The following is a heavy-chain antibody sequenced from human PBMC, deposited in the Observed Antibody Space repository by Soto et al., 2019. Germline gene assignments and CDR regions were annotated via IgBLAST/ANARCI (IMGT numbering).Heavy chain of an antibody. V-gene: IGHV1-3*01. CDR1: GYTFTSYA. CDR2: INAGNGNT. Sequence: ASVKVSCKASGYTFTSYAMHWVRQAPGQRLEWMGWINAGNGNTKYSQKFKSRVTISKDSSMNHLSLQLTSVTAADTAIYYCTTGGDAWKTGLWGQGTLVTVSS. D-gene: IGHD2-21*01. CDR3: TTGGDAWKTGL. J-gene: IGHJ4*02.